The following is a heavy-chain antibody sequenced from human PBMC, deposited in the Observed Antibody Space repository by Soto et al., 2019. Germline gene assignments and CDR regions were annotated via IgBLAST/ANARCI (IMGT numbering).Heavy chain of an antibody. J-gene: IGHJ4*02. CDR3: ARLASSSGWYYFDY. D-gene: IGHD6-19*01. CDR2: IYYSGST. Sequence: PSETLSLTCTVSGGSISSYYWSWIRQPPGKGLEWIGYIYYSGSTNYNPSLKSRVTISVDTSKNQFSLKLSSVTTEDTAVYYCARLASSSGWYYFDYWGQGTLVTVSS. CDR1: GGSISSYY. V-gene: IGHV4-59*08.